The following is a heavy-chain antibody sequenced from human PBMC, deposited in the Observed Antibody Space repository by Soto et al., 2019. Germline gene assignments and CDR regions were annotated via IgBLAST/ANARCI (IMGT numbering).Heavy chain of an antibody. Sequence: PSETLSLTCTVSGGSISSYYWSWIRQPPGKGLEWIGYIYYSGSPNYNPSLKTRVSISVDTSKNQFSLKLSSVTAADTAVYYCARDYYDFGSGYYPRYYGMDVWGQGTTVTVSS. D-gene: IGHD3-3*01. J-gene: IGHJ6*02. CDR3: ARDYYDFGSGYYPRYYGMDV. CDR2: IYYSGSP. CDR1: GGSISSYY. V-gene: IGHV4-59*01.